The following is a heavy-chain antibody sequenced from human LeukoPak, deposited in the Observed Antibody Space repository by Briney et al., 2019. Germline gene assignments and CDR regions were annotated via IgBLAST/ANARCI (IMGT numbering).Heavy chain of an antibody. V-gene: IGHV3-48*03. CDR3: ARVRGSYCSDY. J-gene: IGHJ4*02. CDR2: ISSGGRAI. D-gene: IGHD1-26*01. CDR1: GFTCSSYE. Sequence: GGSRRLSCAASGFTCSSYEMNWVRQAPGKGLEWGSYISSGGRAIKCADSVKGRFTISRDNAKNSLYLQMNSLRADDPAMYYCARVRGSYCSDYWGQGTLVTVSS.